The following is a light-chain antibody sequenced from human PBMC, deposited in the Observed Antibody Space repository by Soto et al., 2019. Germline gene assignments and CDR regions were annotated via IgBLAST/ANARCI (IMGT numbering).Light chain of an antibody. V-gene: IGKV3-20*01. Sequence: EIVLTQSPGTLSLSPGERATLSCRASQSVSSSYLAWYQQKPGQAPRLLIHGASSRATDIPDRFSGSGSGTDFTLTISRLEPEDFGVYYCQHFGPTLGFTFGQGTRLDIK. CDR2: GAS. J-gene: IGKJ5*01. CDR1: QSVSSSY. CDR3: QHFGPTLGFT.